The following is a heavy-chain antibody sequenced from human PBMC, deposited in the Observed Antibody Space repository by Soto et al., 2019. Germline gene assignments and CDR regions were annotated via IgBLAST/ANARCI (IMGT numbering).Heavy chain of an antibody. CDR2: IKSKTDGGTT. V-gene: IGHV3-15*01. CDR1: GFTFSNAW. J-gene: IGHJ4*02. Sequence: PGGSLRLSCAASGFTFSNAWMSWVRQAPGKGLEWVGRIKSKTDGGTTDYAAPVKGRFTISRDDSKNTLYLQMNSLKTEDTAVYYCPTAYSGSYEFDYWGKGTLVTVP. CDR3: PTAYSGSYEFDY. D-gene: IGHD1-26*01.